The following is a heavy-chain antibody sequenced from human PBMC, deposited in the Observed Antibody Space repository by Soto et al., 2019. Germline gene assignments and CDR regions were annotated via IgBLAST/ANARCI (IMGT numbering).Heavy chain of an antibody. CDR3: ARNGTYSSSLSQYSGMDV. CDR2: IVPMLGTP. Sequence: SVKVSCKASGGTFDNFIMNWVRQTPGRGLEWMGGIVPMLGTPTYAEKFKGRVTISATGSTSTMYMEVTSLRSEDTAIYYCARNGTYSSSLSQYSGMDVWGQGTTVTFSS. V-gene: IGHV1-69*13. CDR1: GGTFDNFI. D-gene: IGHD1-26*01. J-gene: IGHJ6*02.